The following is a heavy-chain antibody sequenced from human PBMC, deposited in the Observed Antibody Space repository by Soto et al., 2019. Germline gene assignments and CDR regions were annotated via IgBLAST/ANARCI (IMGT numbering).Heavy chain of an antibody. CDR1: GFTFSDYY. CDR3: ARDHGEGYDILTGLRIDY. V-gene: IGHV3-11*04. CDR2: ISSSGSTI. J-gene: IGHJ4*02. Sequence: GGSLRLSCAASGFTFSDYYMSWIRQAPGKGLEWVSYISSSGSTIYYADSVKGRFTISRDNSKNTLYLQMNSLRAEDTAVYYCARDHGEGYDILTGLRIDYWGQGTLVTVSS. D-gene: IGHD3-9*01.